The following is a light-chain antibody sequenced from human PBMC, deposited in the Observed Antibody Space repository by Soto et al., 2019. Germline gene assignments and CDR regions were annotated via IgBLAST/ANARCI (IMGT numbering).Light chain of an antibody. CDR1: QSVSSSY. V-gene: IGKV3-20*01. Sequence: EIVLTQSPGTLSLSPGERATLSCRASQSVSSSYLAWYQQKPGQAPRLLLYGASSRATGIPDRFSGSGSGTDFTLTISRLEPEDLAIYYCQQYGNSSYTFGQGTKLEIK. J-gene: IGKJ2*01. CDR3: QQYGNSSYT. CDR2: GAS.